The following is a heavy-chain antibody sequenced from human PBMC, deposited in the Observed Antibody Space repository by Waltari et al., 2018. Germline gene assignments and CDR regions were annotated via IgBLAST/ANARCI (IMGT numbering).Heavy chain of an antibody. Sequence: QVQLVESGGGLVKPGGSLRLSCAASGFTFSDDYMTWIRQAPGKGLELVSYICSRGSTILYADSVKGRFTISRDNAKNSLYLQMNSLRAEDTAVYYCARDSGSYRFDYWGQGTLVSVSS. CDR1: GFTFSDDY. CDR3: ARDSGSYRFDY. J-gene: IGHJ4*02. D-gene: IGHD1-26*01. V-gene: IGHV3-11*04. CDR2: ICSRGSTI.